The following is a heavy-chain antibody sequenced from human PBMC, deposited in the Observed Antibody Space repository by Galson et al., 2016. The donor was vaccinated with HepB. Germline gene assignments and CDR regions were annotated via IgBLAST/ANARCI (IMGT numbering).Heavy chain of an antibody. CDR1: GFSLNTVDVG. V-gene: IGHV2-5*02. D-gene: IGHD6-19*01. J-gene: IGHJ6*02. Sequence: PALVKPTQTLTLTCTFSGFSLNTVDVGVGWIRQAPGQALEWLALIYWGDDKRFSPSLKSRLTITKDTSKNQVVLTMTNVDPVDTATYYCAHRTNGRGWYYYYYGIDVWGQGTTVTVSS. CDR3: AHRTNGRGWYYYYYGIDV. CDR2: IYWGDDK.